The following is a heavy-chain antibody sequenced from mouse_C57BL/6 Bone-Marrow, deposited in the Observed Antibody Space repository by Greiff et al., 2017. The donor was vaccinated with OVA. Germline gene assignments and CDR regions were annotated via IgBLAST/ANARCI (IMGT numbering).Heavy chain of an antibody. CDR1: GFTFSDYY. Sequence: DVKLVESEGGLVQPGSSMKLSCTASGFTFSDYYMAWVRQVPEKGLEWVANINYDGSSTYYLDSLKSRFIISRDNAKNILYLQMSSLKSEDTATYYCARVGGERAFDYWGQGTTLTVSS. V-gene: IGHV5-16*01. CDR3: ARVGGERAFDY. D-gene: IGHD4-1*01. J-gene: IGHJ2*01. CDR2: INYDGSST.